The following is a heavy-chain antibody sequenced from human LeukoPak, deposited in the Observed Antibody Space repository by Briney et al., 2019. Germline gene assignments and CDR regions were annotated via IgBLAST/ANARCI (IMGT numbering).Heavy chain of an antibody. CDR3: ARGSGWSLY. CDR1: GGSISSGVYY. J-gene: IGHJ4*02. Sequence: SETLSLTCTVSGGSISSGVYYWSWIRQDPGKGLEWIGYIYYSGITYYNPSLKSRVTISVDTSRSQFSLSLSSVTAADTAVYYCARGSGWSLYWGQGTLVTVSS. CDR2: IYYSGIT. D-gene: IGHD6-19*01. V-gene: IGHV4-31*03.